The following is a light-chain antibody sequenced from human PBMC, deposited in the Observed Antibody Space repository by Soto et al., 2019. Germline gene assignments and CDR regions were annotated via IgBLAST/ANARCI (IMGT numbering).Light chain of an antibody. CDR3: SSYSTSAPWV. CDR2: EVS. Sequence: QSALTQPASVSGSPGHSITISCTGTSSDVGAYRYVSWYQQHPGKAPKLMIYEVSHWPSGVSNRFSGSKSGNTASLTISGLQADDEADYYCSSYSTSAPWVFGGGTQLTVL. CDR1: SSDVGAYRY. V-gene: IGLV2-14*01. J-gene: IGLJ3*02.